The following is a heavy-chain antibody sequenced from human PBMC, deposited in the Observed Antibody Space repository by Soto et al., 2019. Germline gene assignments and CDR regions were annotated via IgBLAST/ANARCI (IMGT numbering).Heavy chain of an antibody. CDR2: ISFISNDI. J-gene: IGHJ4*02. Sequence: EVQLMESGGGPVKPGWSLRLSCAASGFTLSSSGMSWFRQSPGKVLEWVSSISFISNDIFSSDSVKGRFTISRDNDKNSLYLQMTSLRVEDTAVYYCAKSGRWGDPNFFDSWGQGALVTVSS. CDR1: GFTLSSSG. CDR3: AKSGRWGDPNFFDS. D-gene: IGHD3-10*01. V-gene: IGHV3-21*01.